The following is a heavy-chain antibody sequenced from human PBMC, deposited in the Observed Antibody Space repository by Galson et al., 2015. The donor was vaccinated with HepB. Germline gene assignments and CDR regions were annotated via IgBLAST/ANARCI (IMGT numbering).Heavy chain of an antibody. CDR3: ARGFGVVIYGVPDAFDI. CDR2: IYYSGST. D-gene: IGHD3-3*01. Sequence: SETLSLTCTVSGGSISSGGYYWSWIRQHPGKGLEWIGYIYYSGSTNYNPSLKSRVTISVDTSKNQFSLELSSVTAADTAVYYCARGFGVVIYGVPDAFDIWGQGTMVTVSS. J-gene: IGHJ3*02. CDR1: GGSISSGGYY. V-gene: IGHV4-61*08.